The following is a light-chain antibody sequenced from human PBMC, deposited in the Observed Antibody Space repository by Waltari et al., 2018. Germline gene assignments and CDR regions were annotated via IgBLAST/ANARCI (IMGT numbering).Light chain of an antibody. CDR1: QGIANH. J-gene: IGKJ4*01. CDR2: SAS. Sequence: IQLTQSPSSLSASVGDRVTITCRASQGIANHLAWYQQKPGKAPELLIFSASSLQSGVPSRFSATGFGSDFTLTISSLQAEDFGTYYCQHLDHYPLSFGGGTKVQLK. V-gene: IGKV1-9*01. CDR3: QHLDHYPLS.